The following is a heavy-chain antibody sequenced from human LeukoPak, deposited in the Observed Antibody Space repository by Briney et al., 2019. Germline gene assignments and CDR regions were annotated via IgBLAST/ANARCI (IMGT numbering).Heavy chain of an antibody. Sequence: GGSLRLSCTTSRFSFSSYAMSWVRQTPGKGLECVSGITFSGGSTYYADPVKGRFTISRDNSRNTLYLQMNTLRAEDTAVYYCARRGLIVDRPYYFDYWGQGTLVTVSS. J-gene: IGHJ4*02. CDR3: ARRGLIVDRPYYFDY. V-gene: IGHV3-23*01. CDR2: ITFSGGST. D-gene: IGHD6-6*01. CDR1: RFSFSSYA.